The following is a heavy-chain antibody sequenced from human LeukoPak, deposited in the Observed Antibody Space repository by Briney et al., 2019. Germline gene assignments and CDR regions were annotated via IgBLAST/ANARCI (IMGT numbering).Heavy chain of an antibody. J-gene: IGHJ5*02. CDR1: GGSITNSY. Sequence: SETLSLTCSVSGGSITNSYWSWIRQPPGKGLEWIGYIYYTGSTTYSPSYKSRVTISVDTSRNQISLKLTSVTAADTAVYYCERHVAVGETAWGQGTLVTVFS. CDR3: ERHVAVGETA. V-gene: IGHV4-59*08. CDR2: IYYTGST. D-gene: IGHD1-26*01.